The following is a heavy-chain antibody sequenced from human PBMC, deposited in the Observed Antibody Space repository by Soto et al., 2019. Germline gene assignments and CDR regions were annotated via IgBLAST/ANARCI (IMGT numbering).Heavy chain of an antibody. CDR1: GYTFTSYY. CDR3: ARDGGHCSGGSCYAVDY. CDR2: INPSGGST. D-gene: IGHD2-15*01. J-gene: IGHJ4*02. V-gene: IGHV1-46*01. Sequence: EASVKVSCKASGYTFTSYYMHWVRQAPGQGLEWMGIINPSGGSTSYAQKFQGRVTMTRDTSTSTVYMELSSLRSEDTAVYYCARDGGHCSGGSCYAVDYWGQGTLVTVSS.